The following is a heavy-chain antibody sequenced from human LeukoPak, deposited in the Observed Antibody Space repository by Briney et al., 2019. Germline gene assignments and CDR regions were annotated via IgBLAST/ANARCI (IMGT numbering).Heavy chain of an antibody. V-gene: IGHV3-23*01. J-gene: IGHJ6*02. Sequence: PGGSLRLSCAASGFTFSSYAMSWVPQAPGKGLKWVSTISESGANTHYAASVKGRFTISRDDSKNTLYVQMNSLRVEDTAIDYCTIQCSGSSCRLPDVWGQGTTVTVSS. D-gene: IGHD2-15*01. CDR3: TIQCSGSSCRLPDV. CDR1: GFTFSSYA. CDR2: ISESGANT.